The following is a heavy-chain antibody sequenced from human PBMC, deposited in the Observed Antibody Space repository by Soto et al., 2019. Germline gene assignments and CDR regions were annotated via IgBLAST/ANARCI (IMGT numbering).Heavy chain of an antibody. V-gene: IGHV3-66*01. CDR3: ARGGSGSDWDYYGMDV. CDR2: IYSGGTT. D-gene: IGHD3-10*01. Sequence: EVQRVEAGGGLVQPRGSLRLSCAGSALTASKNYMSWVRQLPGKGLEWVSVIYSGGTTYYADSVKDRFSIYRDNSKSTLYLQMDNLRAGDTAVYYCARGGSGSDWDYYGMDVWGQGTMVTVSS. J-gene: IGHJ6*02. CDR1: ALTASKNY.